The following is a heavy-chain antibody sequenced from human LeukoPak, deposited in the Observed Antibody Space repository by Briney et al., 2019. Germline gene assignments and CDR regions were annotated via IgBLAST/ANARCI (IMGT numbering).Heavy chain of an antibody. J-gene: IGHJ3*02. V-gene: IGHV4-39*01. CDR1: GGSISSSSYY. D-gene: IGHD3-16*02. CDR3: ASSYYDYVWGSYRNDAFDI. CDR2: IYYSGST. Sequence: SETLSLTCTVSGGSISSSSYYWGWIRQPPGKGLEWIGSIYYSGSTYYNPSLKSRVTISVDTSKNQFSLKLSSVTAADTAVYYCASSYYDYVWGSYRNDAFDIWGQGTMVTVSS.